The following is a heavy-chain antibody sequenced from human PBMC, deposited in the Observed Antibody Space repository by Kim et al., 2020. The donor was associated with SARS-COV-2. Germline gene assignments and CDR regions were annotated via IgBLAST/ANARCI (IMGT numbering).Heavy chain of an antibody. Sequence: SETLSLTCAVSGGSISSSNWWSWVRQPPGKGLEWIGEIYHSGSTNYNPSLKSRVTISVDKSKNQFSLKLSSVTAADTAVYYCARGIDYSSSWYWFDPWGQGTLVTVSS. J-gene: IGHJ5*02. CDR3: ARGIDYSSSWYWFDP. V-gene: IGHV4-4*02. CDR1: GGSISSSNW. D-gene: IGHD6-13*01. CDR2: IYHSGST.